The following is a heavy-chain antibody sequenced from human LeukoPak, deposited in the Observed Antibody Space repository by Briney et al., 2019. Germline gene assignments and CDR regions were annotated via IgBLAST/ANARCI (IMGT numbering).Heavy chain of an antibody. CDR1: GGSISSGSHY. Sequence: SETLSLTCTVSGGSISSGSHYRGWIRQPPGKGLEWVGGIYYSGTTYYSPSVKSRVAISLDKSDDQFSLKLNFVSAADQAVTYSARHDLPLPGIHYWLRETGVSVSS. J-gene: IGHJ4*02. CDR3: ARHDLPLPGIHY. CDR2: IYYSGTT. V-gene: IGHV4-39*01. D-gene: IGHD2-2*02.